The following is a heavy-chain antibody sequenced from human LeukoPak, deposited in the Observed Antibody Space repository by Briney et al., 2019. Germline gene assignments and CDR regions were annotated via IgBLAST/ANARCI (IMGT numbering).Heavy chain of an antibody. J-gene: IGHJ4*02. CDR3: ARGGDIVVVPAATLFDY. Sequence: GGSLRLSCAASGFTFSSYGMHWVRQAPGKGLEWVAVIWYDGSNKYYADSVKGRFTISRDNSKNTLYLQMNSLRAEDTAVYYCARGGDIVVVPAATLFDYWGQGTLVTVFS. V-gene: IGHV3-33*01. CDR2: IWYDGSNK. CDR1: GFTFSSYG. D-gene: IGHD2-2*01.